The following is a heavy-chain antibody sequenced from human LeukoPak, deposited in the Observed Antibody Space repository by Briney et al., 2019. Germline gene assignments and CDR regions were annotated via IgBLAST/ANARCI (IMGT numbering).Heavy chain of an antibody. CDR1: GGSISSYY. V-gene: IGHV4-59*01. CDR2: IYYSGST. Sequence: SETLSLTCTVSGGSISSYYWSWIRQPPGKGLEWIGYIYYSGSTNYNPSLKSRVTISVDTSKNQFSLKLSPVTAADTAVYYCARAYSSSWHFDYWGQGTLVTVSS. J-gene: IGHJ4*02. CDR3: ARAYSSSWHFDY. D-gene: IGHD6-13*01.